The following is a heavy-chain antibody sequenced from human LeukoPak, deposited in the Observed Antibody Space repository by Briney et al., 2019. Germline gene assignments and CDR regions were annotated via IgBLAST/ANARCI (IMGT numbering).Heavy chain of an antibody. Sequence: GGSLRLSCAASGFTFSSYSMNWVRQAPGKGLEWVSSISSSSSYIYYADSVKGRFTISRDNAKNSLYLQMNSLRAEDTAVYYCARHKHQLLSNWFDPWGQGTLVTVSS. CDR3: ARHKHQLLSNWFDP. V-gene: IGHV3-21*01. CDR1: GFTFSSYS. D-gene: IGHD2-2*01. J-gene: IGHJ5*02. CDR2: ISSSSSYI.